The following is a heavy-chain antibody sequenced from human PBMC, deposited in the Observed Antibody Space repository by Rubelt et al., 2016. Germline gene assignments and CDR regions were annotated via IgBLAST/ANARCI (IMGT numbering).Heavy chain of an antibody. D-gene: IGHD3-10*01. CDR2: IYYSGST. J-gene: IGHJ6*02. CDR3: AGEYGMDV. Sequence: GPGLVKPSETLSLTCTVSGGSISSYYWSWIRQPPGKGLEWIGYIYYSGSTNYNPSLKSRVTISVDTSKNQFSLKLSSVTAADTAVYYCAGEYGMDVWGQGTTVTVSS. CDR1: GGSISSYY. V-gene: IGHV4-59*12.